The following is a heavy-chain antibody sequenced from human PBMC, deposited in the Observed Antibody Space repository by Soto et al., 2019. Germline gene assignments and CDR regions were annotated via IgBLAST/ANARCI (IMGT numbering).Heavy chain of an antibody. J-gene: IGHJ4*02. Sequence: GASVKVSCKASGFSFSNSAVQWVRQARGQRLEWIGWIVVGSGNTNYAQKFQERVTITTDMSTNTAYMELSSLRFDDTAVYYCVADPAGALGYWGQGALVTVSS. CDR3: VADPAGALGY. V-gene: IGHV1-58*01. CDR2: IVVGSGNT. CDR1: GFSFSNSA. D-gene: IGHD1-26*01.